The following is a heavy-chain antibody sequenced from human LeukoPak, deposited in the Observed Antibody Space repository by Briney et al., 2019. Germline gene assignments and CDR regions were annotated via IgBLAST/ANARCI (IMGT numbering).Heavy chain of an antibody. Sequence: ASVKVSCKASGYTFTGYYMHWVRQAPGQGLGWMGGINPNSGGTNYAQKFQGRVTMTRDTSISTAYMELSRLTSDDTAVYYCARDRPDIVVVPAANPTDAFDIWGLGTMVTVSS. V-gene: IGHV1-2*02. D-gene: IGHD2-2*01. CDR3: ARDRPDIVVVPAANPTDAFDI. CDR1: GYTFTGYY. CDR2: INPNSGGT. J-gene: IGHJ3*02.